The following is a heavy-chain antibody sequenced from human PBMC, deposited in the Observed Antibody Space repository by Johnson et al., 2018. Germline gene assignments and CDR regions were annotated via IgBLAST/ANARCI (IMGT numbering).Heavy chain of an antibody. CDR1: GFTFDDYA. CDR3: AKDIGSYYDGGGYYYGMDV. J-gene: IGHJ6*02. CDR2: ISWNSGSI. D-gene: IGHD3-22*01. Sequence: VQLVESGGGLVQPGRSLRLSCAASGFTFDDYAMHWVRQAPGKGLEWVSGISWNSGSIGYADPVKGRFTISRDNAKNSLYLQMNSLRAEDTALYYCAKDIGSYYDGGGYYYGMDVWGQGTTVTVSS. V-gene: IGHV3-9*01.